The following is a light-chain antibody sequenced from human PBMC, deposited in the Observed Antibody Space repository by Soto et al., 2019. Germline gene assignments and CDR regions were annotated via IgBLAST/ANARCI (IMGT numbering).Light chain of an antibody. V-gene: IGLV2-18*02. CDR1: SSDIGKYDR. Sequence: QSALTQPPSVSGSPGQSVTISCTGTSSDIGKYDRVSWYQLPPGKAPKLIIYEVTNRPSGVPARFSGSKSGNTASLTISGLQAEDEADYYCSSYTSSSTYVFGTGTKVTVL. J-gene: IGLJ1*01. CDR3: SSYTSSSTYV. CDR2: EVT.